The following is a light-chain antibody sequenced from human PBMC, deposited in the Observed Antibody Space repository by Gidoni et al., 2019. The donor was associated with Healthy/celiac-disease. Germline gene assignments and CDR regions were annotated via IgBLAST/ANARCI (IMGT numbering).Light chain of an antibody. V-gene: IGKV3-20*01. CDR1: QSVSNSY. J-gene: IGKJ2*01. CDR3: QQYGSSPYT. CDR2: GAS. Sequence: EIVLTQSPGTLSLSPSERATLPCTASQSVSNSYLAWYQQKPGQAPRLLIYGASSRATGIPDRFSGSGSGTDFTLTISRLEPEDFAVYYCQQYGSSPYTFGQGTKLEIK.